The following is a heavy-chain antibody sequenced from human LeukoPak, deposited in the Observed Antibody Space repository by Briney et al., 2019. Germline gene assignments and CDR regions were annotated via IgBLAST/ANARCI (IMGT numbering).Heavy chain of an antibody. CDR1: GYTFTRYV. V-gene: IGHV1-18*01. CDR3: AGESIVVGKDGYYYYYMDV. CDR2: ISAYNGNT. Sequence: GASVKVSCKASGYTFTRYVISWVRQAPGQGREWMGWISAYNGNTNYAQKLQGRVTMTTDTSTSTAYMELRSLRSDDTAVYYCAGESIVVGKDGYYYYYMDVWGKGTTVTVSS. D-gene: IGHD3-22*01. J-gene: IGHJ6*03.